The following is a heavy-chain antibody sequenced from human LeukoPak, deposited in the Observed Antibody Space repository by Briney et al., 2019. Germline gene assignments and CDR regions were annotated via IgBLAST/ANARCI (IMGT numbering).Heavy chain of an antibody. V-gene: IGHV4-34*01. D-gene: IGHD3-22*01. J-gene: IGHJ4*02. CDR1: GGSFSGYY. Sequence: PSETLSLTCAVYGGSFSGYYWSWIRQPPGKGLEWIGEINHSGSTNYHPSLKSRVTISVDTSKNQFSLKLSSVTAADTAVYYCARGRMIVVVITLKNYFDYWGQGTLVTVSS. CDR2: INHSGST. CDR3: ARGRMIVVVITLKNYFDY.